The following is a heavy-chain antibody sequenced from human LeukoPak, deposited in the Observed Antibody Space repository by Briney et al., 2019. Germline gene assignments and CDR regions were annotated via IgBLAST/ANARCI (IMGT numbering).Heavy chain of an antibody. CDR1: GFTFSSYS. CDR2: ISSSSSYI. V-gene: IGHV3-21*01. CDR3: AKGAKRLGYCSGGTCYSNYDYYYMDV. Sequence: GGSLRLSCAASGFTFSSYSMNWVRQAPGKGLEWVSSISSSSSYIYYADSVKGRFTISRDNSKNTLYLQMNSLRAEDTAVYYCAKGAKRLGYCSGGTCYSNYDYYYMDVWGRGTTVTISS. J-gene: IGHJ6*03. D-gene: IGHD2-15*01.